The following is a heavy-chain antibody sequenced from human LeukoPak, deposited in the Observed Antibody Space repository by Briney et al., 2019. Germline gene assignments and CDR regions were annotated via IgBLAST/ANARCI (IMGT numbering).Heavy chain of an antibody. Sequence: SGESLKISCEGCGYSSINYWIGWVRQMRGKGLECMGIIYPGVSDTRYSPTVQGQVTISADKSTNTASLQSTSLQASDTAMYYCAIRGYCSGDGCFSHAFDIWGQGTMVTVSS. CDR3: AIRGYCSGDGCFSHAFDI. CDR2: IYPGVSDT. CDR1: GYSSINYW. V-gene: IGHV5-51*01. J-gene: IGHJ3*02. D-gene: IGHD2-15*01.